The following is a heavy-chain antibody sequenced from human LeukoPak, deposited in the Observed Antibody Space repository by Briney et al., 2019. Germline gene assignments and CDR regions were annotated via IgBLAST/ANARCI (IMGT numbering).Heavy chain of an antibody. CDR1: GFTFSSYG. CDR2: ISYDGSNK. V-gene: IGHV3-30*18. CDR3: AKSDYYDSSGYYYDPNDAFDI. J-gene: IGHJ3*02. D-gene: IGHD3-22*01. Sequence: GGSLRLSCAASGFTFSSYGMHWVRQAPGKGLEWVAVISYDGSNKYYADSVKGRFTISRDNSKNTLYLQMNSMRAEDTAVYYCAKSDYYDSSGYYYDPNDAFDIWGQGTMVTVSS.